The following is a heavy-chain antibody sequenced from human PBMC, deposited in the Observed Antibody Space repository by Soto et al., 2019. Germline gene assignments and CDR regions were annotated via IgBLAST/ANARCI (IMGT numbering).Heavy chain of an antibody. CDR2: IYHSGST. CDR1: GGSISSGGYS. V-gene: IGHV4-30-2*01. J-gene: IGHJ3*02. CDR3: GRGDYANAFDI. Sequence: QLQLQESGSGLVTPSQTLSLTCAVSGGSISSGGYSWNWIRQPPGKGLEWIGNIYHSGSTYYNAPLKRRVTISVDRSKNQFSLKLSSVTAADTAVYYCGRGDYANAFDIWGQGTMVTVSS. D-gene: IGHD4-17*01.